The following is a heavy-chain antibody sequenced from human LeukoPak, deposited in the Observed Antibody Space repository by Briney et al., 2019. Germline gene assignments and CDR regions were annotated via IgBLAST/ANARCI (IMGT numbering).Heavy chain of an antibody. CDR1: GGSISSSSYY. CDR3: ARRPMGYFDWFHHDAFDI. CDR2: IYYSGST. J-gene: IGHJ3*02. D-gene: IGHD3-9*01. Sequence: PSETLSLTCTVSGGSISSSSYYWGWIRQPPGTGLEWIGSIYYSGSTYYNPSLKSRVTISADMSKNQFSLNLYCESAADTAVYYCARRPMGYFDWFHHDAFDIWGQGRMVTVSS. V-gene: IGHV4-39*01.